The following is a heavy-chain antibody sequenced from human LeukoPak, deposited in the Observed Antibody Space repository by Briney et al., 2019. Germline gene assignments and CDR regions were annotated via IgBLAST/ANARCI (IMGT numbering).Heavy chain of an antibody. CDR3: ARASGSYYYVGIDY. CDR2: ISGSGGST. Sequence: GGPLRLSCAASGFTFSTRWMSWVRQAPGKGLEWVSAISGSGGSTYYADSVKGRFTISRDNSKNTLYLQMNSLRAEDTAVYYCARASGSYYYVGIDYWGQGTLVTVSS. V-gene: IGHV3-23*01. CDR1: GFTFSTRW. J-gene: IGHJ4*02. D-gene: IGHD1-26*01.